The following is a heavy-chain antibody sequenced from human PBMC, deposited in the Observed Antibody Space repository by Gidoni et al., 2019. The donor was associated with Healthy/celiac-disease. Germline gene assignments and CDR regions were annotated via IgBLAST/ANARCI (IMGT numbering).Heavy chain of an antibody. CDR2: IIPILGIA. CDR1: GGTFSSYA. CDR3: ARDHSLRPGIAAADPNWFDP. J-gene: IGHJ5*02. D-gene: IGHD6-13*01. V-gene: IGHV1-69*04. Sequence: QVQLVQSGAEVKKPGSSVKVSCKASGGTFSSYAISWVRQAPGQGLEWMGRIIPILGIANYAQKFQGRVTITADKSTSTAYMELSSLRSEDTAVYYCARDHSLRPGIAAADPNWFDPWGQGTLVTVSS.